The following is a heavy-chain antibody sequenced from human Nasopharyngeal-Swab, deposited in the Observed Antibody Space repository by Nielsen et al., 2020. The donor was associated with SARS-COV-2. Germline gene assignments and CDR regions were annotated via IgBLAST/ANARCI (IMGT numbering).Heavy chain of an antibody. D-gene: IGHD3-16*02. V-gene: IGHV4-34*01. CDR3: ARGKNYVWGTYRYNGWFDP. CDR2: VNHSGST. Sequence: SETLSLTCAVYGGSFSGYYWSWIRQPPGKGLEWIGEVNHSGSTYYNPSLKSRVTISVDTSKNQFSLKLSSVTAADTAVHYCARGKNYVWGTYRYNGWFDPWGQGTLVTVSS. CDR1: GGSFSGYY. J-gene: IGHJ5*02.